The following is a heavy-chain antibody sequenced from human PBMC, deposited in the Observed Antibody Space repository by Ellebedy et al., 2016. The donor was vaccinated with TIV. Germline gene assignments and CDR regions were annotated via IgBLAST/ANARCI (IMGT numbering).Heavy chain of an antibody. CDR2: ITYDGRDK. J-gene: IGHJ4*02. Sequence: GESLKISCAGSGFDISSSAMHWLRPAPGKGLEWLAVITYDGRDKYYADSVKGRFSISRDNSKNTLSLQMNSRRLEDTAMYYCARGPWGSYTIPHWGQGTRVTVSS. CDR1: GFDISSSA. CDR3: ARGPWGSYTIPH. V-gene: IGHV3-30-3*01. D-gene: IGHD3-16*01.